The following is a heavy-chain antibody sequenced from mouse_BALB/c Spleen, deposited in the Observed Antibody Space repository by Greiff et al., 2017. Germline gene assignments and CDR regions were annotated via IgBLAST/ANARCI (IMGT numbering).Heavy chain of an antibody. J-gene: IGHJ2*01. CDR2: IRNKANGYTT. CDR3: ARDYLDY. CDR1: GFTFTDYY. Sequence: EVHLVESGGGLVQPGGSLRLSCATSGFTFTDYYMSWVRQPPGKALEWLGFIRNKANGYTTEYSASVKGRFTISRDNSQSILYLQMNTLRAEDSATYYCARDYLDYWGQGTTLTVSS. V-gene: IGHV7-3*02.